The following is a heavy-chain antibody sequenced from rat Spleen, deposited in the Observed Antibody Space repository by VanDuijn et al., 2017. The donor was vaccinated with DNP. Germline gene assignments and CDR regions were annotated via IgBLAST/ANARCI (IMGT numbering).Heavy chain of an antibody. CDR2: ISYDGGST. CDR3: ARRTCDY. V-gene: IGHV5-22*01. Sequence: EVQLVESGGGLVQPGRSLKLSCAASGFTFSDYYMAWVRQAPTKGLEWVAYISYDGGSTYYGDSVKGRFTISRDNAKSTLYLQMNSLRSEDMATYYCARRTCDYWGQGVMVTVSS. J-gene: IGHJ2*01. CDR1: GFTFSDYY.